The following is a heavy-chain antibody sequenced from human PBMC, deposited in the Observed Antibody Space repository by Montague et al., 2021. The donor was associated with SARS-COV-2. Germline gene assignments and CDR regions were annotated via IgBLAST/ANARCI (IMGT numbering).Heavy chain of an antibody. CDR2: IYYSGST. CDR3: ARAGGFYDYWSGYSSSAGFFDP. D-gene: IGHD3-3*01. J-gene: IGHJ5*02. Sequence: SQTLSLTCTVSGGSFSSYYWSWIRQSPGKGLQWLGYIYYSGSTDYNPSLKSRVTMSVDTPKNQLSLRLNSVTTADTAVYFCARAGGFYDYWSGYSSSAGFFDPWGQGILVTVSS. V-gene: IGHV4-59*01. CDR1: GGSFSSYY.